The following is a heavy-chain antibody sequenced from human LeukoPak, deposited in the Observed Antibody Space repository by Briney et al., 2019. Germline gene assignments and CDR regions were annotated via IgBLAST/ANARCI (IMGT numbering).Heavy chain of an antibody. CDR2: INPNSGGT. D-gene: IGHD3-22*01. CDR3: ARGLYYYDSSGSHGGAFDI. V-gene: IGHV1-2*02. J-gene: IGHJ3*02. CDR1: GYTFTGYY. Sequence: GASVKASCKASGYTFTGYYMHWVRQAPGQGLGWMGWINPNSGGTNYAQKFQGRVTMTRDTSISTAYMELSRLRSDDTAVYYCARGLYYYDSSGSHGGAFDIWGQGTMVTVSS.